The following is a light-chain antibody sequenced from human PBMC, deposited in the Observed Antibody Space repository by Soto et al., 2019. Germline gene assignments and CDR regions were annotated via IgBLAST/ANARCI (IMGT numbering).Light chain of an antibody. CDR2: EVS. V-gene: IGLV2-14*01. CDR3: SSYTSSSIYV. CDR1: SSDVGCYNY. J-gene: IGLJ1*01. Sequence: SGRTQPASVSGSNGQSITISCTGTSSDVGCYNYVSWYQQHPGKAPKLMIYEVSNRPSGVSNRFSGSKSGNTASLTISGLQAEDEAYYYCSSYTSSSIYVFGTGTKVTVL.